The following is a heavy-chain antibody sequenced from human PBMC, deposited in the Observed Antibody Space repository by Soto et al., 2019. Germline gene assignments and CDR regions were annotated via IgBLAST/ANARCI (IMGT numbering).Heavy chain of an antibody. D-gene: IGHD3-3*01. V-gene: IGHV4-59*01. Sequence: PSETLSLTCTVSGGSISSYYWSWIRQPPGKGLEWIGYIYYSGSTNYNPSLKSRVTISVDTSKNQFSLKLSSVTAADTAVYYCAWGSIFRVVIINFDYWGRGTLVTLSS. CDR1: GGSISSYY. J-gene: IGHJ4*02. CDR2: IYYSGST. CDR3: AWGSIFRVVIINFDY.